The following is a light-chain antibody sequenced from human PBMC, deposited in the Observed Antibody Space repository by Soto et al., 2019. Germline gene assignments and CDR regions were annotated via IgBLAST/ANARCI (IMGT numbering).Light chain of an antibody. CDR2: AAS. V-gene: IGKV3-11*01. CDR1: QSVGSY. Sequence: EIVCTHSPAILSLSPGERATLSCKTSQSVGSYLTWYQQKPGQAPRLLIYAASNRATDIPPRFSGSGSGTDFTLTISSLEPEDFAVYYCQQRRDWSLTLGGETNMDIK. J-gene: IGKJ4*01. CDR3: QQRRDWSLT.